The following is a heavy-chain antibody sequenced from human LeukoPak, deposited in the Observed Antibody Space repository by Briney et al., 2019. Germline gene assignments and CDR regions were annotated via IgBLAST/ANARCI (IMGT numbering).Heavy chain of an antibody. Sequence: ASVKVSCKVSGYTLTELSMHWVRQAPGKGLEWMGRFDPEDGETIYAQKFQGRVTMTTETSTSTAYMELKSLISDDTAVYYCARDYGDYDLDYWGQGTLVTVSS. CDR1: GYTLTELS. V-gene: IGHV1-24*01. J-gene: IGHJ4*02. CDR3: ARDYGDYDLDY. D-gene: IGHD4-17*01. CDR2: FDPEDGET.